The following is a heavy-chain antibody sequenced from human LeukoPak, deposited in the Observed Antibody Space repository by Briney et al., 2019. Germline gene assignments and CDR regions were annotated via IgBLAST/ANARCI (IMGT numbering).Heavy chain of an antibody. CDR3: ARDLANSYYYYYYMDV. Sequence: GGSLRLSCAASGFTFDDYGMSWVRQAPGKGLEWVSNTNWNGDSTGYADSVKGRFTISRDNGKNSLYLQMNSLRAEDTAVYYCARDLANSYYYYYYMDVWGKGTTVTVSS. CDR2: TNWNGDST. V-gene: IGHV3-20*04. D-gene: IGHD4/OR15-4a*01. CDR1: GFTFDDYG. J-gene: IGHJ6*03.